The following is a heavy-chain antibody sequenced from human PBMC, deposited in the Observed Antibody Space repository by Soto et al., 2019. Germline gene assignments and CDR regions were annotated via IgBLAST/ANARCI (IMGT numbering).Heavy chain of an antibody. V-gene: IGHV5-51*01. D-gene: IGHD6-19*01. Sequence: GESLKISCKVSGRTFINHWNAWVRQMPGKGLEWMGIIYPGDSDARYSPSFAGQVTISVDKSITTAYLHWSSLEASYSAVYYCARQGDMAVTPADAFDIWGQGTLVTVSS. CDR2: IYPGDSDA. CDR3: ARQGDMAVTPADAFDI. CDR1: GRTFINHW. J-gene: IGHJ3*02.